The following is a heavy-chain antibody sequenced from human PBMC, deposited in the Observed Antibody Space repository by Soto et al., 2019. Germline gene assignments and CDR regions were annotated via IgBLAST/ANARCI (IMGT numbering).Heavy chain of an antibody. V-gene: IGHV4-34*01. Sequence: PSETLSLTCAVYGGSLSDYYWSWIRQPPGKGLEWIGEINHSGSTNYNPSLKSRVTISVDTSKKQFSLKLSSVTAADTAVYYCARVSGIYYYGMDVWGQGTTVTVSS. CDR2: INHSGST. CDR3: ARVSGIYYYGMDV. J-gene: IGHJ6*02. D-gene: IGHD3-10*01. CDR1: GGSLSDYY.